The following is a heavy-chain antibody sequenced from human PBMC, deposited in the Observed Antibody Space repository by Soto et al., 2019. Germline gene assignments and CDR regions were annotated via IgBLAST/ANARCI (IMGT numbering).Heavy chain of an antibody. CDR1: GFTFSGDW. CDR3: ARGPRGLYHHDY. CDR2: NNMDWSST. D-gene: IGHD2-2*01. J-gene: IGHJ4*02. Sequence: EVQLVESGGGLVQPGGSLRLTCAASGFTFSGDWMHWVRQAAGKGLVWAPRNNMDWSSTNYADSVKGRFTISRDNAKNTLYLQMNSLRVDDTAVYYCARGPRGLYHHDYWGQGALVTVSS. V-gene: IGHV3-74*01.